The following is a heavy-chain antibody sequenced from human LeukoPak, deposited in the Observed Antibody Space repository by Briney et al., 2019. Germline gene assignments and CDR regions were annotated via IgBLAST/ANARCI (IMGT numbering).Heavy chain of an antibody. CDR2: IKSKTDGGTT. J-gene: IGHJ4*02. CDR3: TTDRIGYCSSTSCSRFDY. D-gene: IGHD2-2*01. V-gene: IGHV3-15*01. CDR1: GFTFSNAW. Sequence: PGGSLRLSCAASGFTFSNAWMSWVRQAPGKGLEWVGRIKSKTDGGTTDYAAPVKGRFTISRDDSENTLYLQMNSLKTEDTAVYYCTTDRIGYCSSTSCSRFDYWGQGTLVTVSS.